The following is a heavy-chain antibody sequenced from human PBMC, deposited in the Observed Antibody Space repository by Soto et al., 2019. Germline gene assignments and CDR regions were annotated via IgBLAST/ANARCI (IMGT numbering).Heavy chain of an antibody. J-gene: IGHJ4*02. CDR3: AKDRLAGNFDY. Sequence: GGSLRLSCAASGFTFNNYAMNWVRQAPGKGLEWVATISATGGSTYYADSVKGRFTISRDNSKNTLYLQMNSLRVEDTAVYYCAKDRLAGNFDYWGQGTQVTVSS. V-gene: IGHV3-23*01. CDR2: ISATGGST. CDR1: GFTFNNYA.